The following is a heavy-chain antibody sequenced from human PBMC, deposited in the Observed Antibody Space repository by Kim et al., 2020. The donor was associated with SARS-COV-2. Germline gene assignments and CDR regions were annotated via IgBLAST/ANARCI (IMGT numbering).Heavy chain of an antibody. J-gene: IGHJ4*02. Sequence: GGSLRLSCAASGFAFSSYALSWVRQAPGKGLEWVSGLSGSGANTYYADSVKGRFTISRDNSKSMLYLWMTSLKVEDMAVYYCAKGDQTVLYYDRGHDYWGQGTLVTVSS. CDR1: GFAFSSYA. CDR2: LSGSGANT. CDR3: AKGDQTVLYYDRGHDY. V-gene: IGHV3-23*01. D-gene: IGHD3-10*02.